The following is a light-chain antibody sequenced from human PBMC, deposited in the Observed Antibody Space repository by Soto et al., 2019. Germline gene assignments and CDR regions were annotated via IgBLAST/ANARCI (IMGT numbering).Light chain of an antibody. CDR1: QSVSSSY. V-gene: IGKV3-20*01. J-gene: IGKJ3*01. Sequence: EIVLTQSPGTLSLSPGERATLSCRAIQSVSSSYLAWYQQKPCQAPRLLIYGASSRATGIPDRFSGSGSGTDVTLTISRLEPEDFAVYYCQQYGRSPLFTFGPWPKVDIK. CDR2: GAS. CDR3: QQYGRSPLFT.